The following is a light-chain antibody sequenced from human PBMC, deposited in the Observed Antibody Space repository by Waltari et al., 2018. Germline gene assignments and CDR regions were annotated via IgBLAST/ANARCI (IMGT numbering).Light chain of an antibody. CDR1: QTLYRSNNKNY. CDR2: WAS. J-gene: IGKJ3*01. V-gene: IGKV4-1*01. CDR3: QQYYNTPPT. Sequence: DIVMTQSPDSLAVSLGERATINCKSSQTLYRSNNKNYLAWYQQKPGQPPQMLIYWASTREAGVPDLFRGSGSGPDFTRTITSLQAEDVAVYYCQQYYNTPPTFGPGTKVDIK.